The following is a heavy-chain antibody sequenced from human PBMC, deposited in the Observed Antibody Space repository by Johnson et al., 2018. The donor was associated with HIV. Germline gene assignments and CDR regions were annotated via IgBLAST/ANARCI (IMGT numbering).Heavy chain of an antibody. CDR2: ISYDGSNK. CDR1: GFTFSSYA. Sequence: QEQLVESGGGLIQPGGSLRLSCAASGFTFSSYAMHWVRQAPGKGLEWVAVISYDGSNKYYADSVKGRFTISRDNSKNTLYLQMNSLRVEDTAVYYCVKERQLVRSFDIWGQGTMVAVSS. J-gene: IGHJ3*02. CDR3: VKERQLVRSFDI. D-gene: IGHD6-6*01. V-gene: IGHV3-30*04.